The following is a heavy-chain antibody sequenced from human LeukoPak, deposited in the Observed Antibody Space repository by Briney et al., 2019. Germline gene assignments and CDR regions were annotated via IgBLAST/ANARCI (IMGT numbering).Heavy chain of an antibody. D-gene: IGHD2-2*01. CDR2: IYSGGIT. Sequence: PGGSLRLSCAASGFTFSSYSMNWVRQAPGKGLEWVSVIYSGGITYYADSVKGRFTISRDNSKNTLYLQMNSLRAEDTAVYYCARGVRYCTTPTCSTPFDYWGQGTLVTVSS. V-gene: IGHV3-53*01. J-gene: IGHJ4*02. CDR3: ARGVRYCTTPTCSTPFDY. CDR1: GFTFSSYS.